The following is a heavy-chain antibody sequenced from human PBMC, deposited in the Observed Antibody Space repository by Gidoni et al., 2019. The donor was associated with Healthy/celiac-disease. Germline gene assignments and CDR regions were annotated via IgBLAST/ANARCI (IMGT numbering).Heavy chain of an antibody. CDR2: ISSSSSTI. CDR1: GFTFSSYS. V-gene: IGHV3-48*02. Sequence: EVQLVESGGGLVQPRGSLRLSCAASGFTFSSYSINWVRQAPRKGLESVSYISSSSSTIYDADSGKGRFTISRENAKNSLYRQMTSLRDEDTAVYYCARNGPYYYYDSSGYYWGYYYGMDVWGQGTTVTVAS. J-gene: IGHJ6*02. CDR3: ARNGPYYYYDSSGYYWGYYYGMDV. D-gene: IGHD3-22*01.